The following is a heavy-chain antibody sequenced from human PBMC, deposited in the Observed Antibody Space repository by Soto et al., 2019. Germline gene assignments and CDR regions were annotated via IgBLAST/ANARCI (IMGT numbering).Heavy chain of an antibody. D-gene: IGHD2-2*02. CDR2: INSRGSSI. Sequence: QVQLVESGGDLVKPGGSLRLSCAASGFTFSDHYMSWIRQPPGKGLEWISYINSRGSSIHYADSVKGRFTISRDDAKNSLYLQMNSLRAYDSAVYFCATGRLEATILDYWGQGTLVTVSS. CDR1: GFTFSDHY. CDR3: ATGRLEATILDY. V-gene: IGHV3-11*01. J-gene: IGHJ4*02.